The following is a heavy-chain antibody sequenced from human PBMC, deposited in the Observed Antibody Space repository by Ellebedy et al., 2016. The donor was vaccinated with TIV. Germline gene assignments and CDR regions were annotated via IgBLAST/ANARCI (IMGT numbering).Heavy chain of an antibody. Sequence: ASVKVSXXASGGTFSTYAISWVRQAPGQGLEWMGGIIPIFGTANYAQKFQGRVTITADESAGTVYMELRSLRSDDTAVYYCAKVGATRVANFEHWGQGTLVTVSS. CDR1: GGTFSTYA. J-gene: IGHJ4*02. V-gene: IGHV1-69*13. CDR3: AKVGATRVANFEH. CDR2: IIPIFGTA. D-gene: IGHD1-26*01.